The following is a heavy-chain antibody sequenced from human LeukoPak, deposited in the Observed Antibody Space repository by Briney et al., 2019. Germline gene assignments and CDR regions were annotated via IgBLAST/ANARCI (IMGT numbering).Heavy chain of an antibody. D-gene: IGHD6-6*01. CDR3: ALPNGAARPKPQLKFDY. V-gene: IGHV1-69*13. CDR1: GGTFSSYA. Sequence: SVKVSCKPSGGTFSSYAISWVRQAPGQGLEWMGGIIPIFRTANYPQKFQVRVTITADESTSTAYLELSSLRSEDTAVYSCALPNGAARPKPQLKFDYWGQGTLVTVSS. CDR2: IIPIFRTA. J-gene: IGHJ4*02.